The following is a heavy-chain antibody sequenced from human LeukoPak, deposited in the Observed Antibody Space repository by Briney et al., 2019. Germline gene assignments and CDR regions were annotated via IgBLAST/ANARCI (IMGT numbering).Heavy chain of an antibody. D-gene: IGHD3-10*01. V-gene: IGHV4-34*01. CDR1: GFTFSSYW. J-gene: IGHJ4*02. Sequence: NPGGSLRLSCAASGFTFSSYWMSWVRQAPGKGLEWIGEINHSGSTNYNPSLKSRVTISVDTSKNQFSLKLSSVTAADTAVYYCASCGRFRPPVYWGQGTLVTVSS. CDR2: INHSGST. CDR3: ASCGRFRPPVY.